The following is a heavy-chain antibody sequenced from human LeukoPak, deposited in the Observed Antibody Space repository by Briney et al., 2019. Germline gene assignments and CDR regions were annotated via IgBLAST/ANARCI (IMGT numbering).Heavy chain of an antibody. CDR2: VSHRGDT. Sequence: SENLSLTCAVFGGSISSSNLWSWVRQPPGKGLEWIGEVSHRGDTNYNPSLKSRVTISIDKSKNQFSLRLTSVTAADTAVYYCTRGGLTFGGNWGQGILVTVSS. D-gene: IGHD3-10*01. CDR1: GGSISSSNL. J-gene: IGHJ4*02. CDR3: TRGGLTFGGN. V-gene: IGHV4-4*02.